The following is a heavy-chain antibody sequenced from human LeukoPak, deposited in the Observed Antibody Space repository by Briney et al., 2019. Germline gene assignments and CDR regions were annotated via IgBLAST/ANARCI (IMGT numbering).Heavy chain of an antibody. J-gene: IGHJ4*02. CDR2: ISAYKGNT. Sequence: ASVKVSCKASGYTFTSYGISWVRQAPGQGLEWMGWISAYKGNTNYAQKLQGRVTMTTDTSTSTAYMELRSLRSDDTAVYYCARDRYSSSWVYYFDYWGQGTLVTVSS. V-gene: IGHV1-18*01. CDR1: GYTFTSYG. D-gene: IGHD6-13*01. CDR3: ARDRYSSSWVYYFDY.